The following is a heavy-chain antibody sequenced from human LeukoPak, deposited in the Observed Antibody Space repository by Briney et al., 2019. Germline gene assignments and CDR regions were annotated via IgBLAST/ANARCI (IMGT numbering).Heavy chain of an antibody. V-gene: IGHV1-2*02. D-gene: IGHD6-6*01. Sequence: GASVKISCKASGYTFSAYDMHWVRQAPGQGLEWMGWIIPESGGTKYAQNFQGRVTMTRGTSISTAYMELSRLTSDDTAVYYCARANNSSSFFDYWGQGTLVTVSS. J-gene: IGHJ4*02. CDR2: IIPESGGT. CDR3: ARANNSSSFFDY. CDR1: GYTFSAYD.